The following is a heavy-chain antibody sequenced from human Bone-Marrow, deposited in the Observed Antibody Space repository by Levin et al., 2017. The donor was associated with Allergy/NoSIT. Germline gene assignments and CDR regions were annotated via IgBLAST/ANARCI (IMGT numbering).Heavy chain of an antibody. CDR3: ARDWVSYDSSGYCYGGRGGIDP. D-gene: IGHD3-22*01. CDR1: GGSTSSYY. CDR2: IYYSGST. J-gene: IGHJ5*02. Sequence: SETLSLTCTVPGGSTSSYYWSWIRQPPGKGLEWIGYIYYSGSTNYNPSLKSRVTISVDTSKNQFSLKLSSVTAADTAVYYCARDWVSYDSSGYCYGGRGGIDPWGQGTLVTVSS. V-gene: IGHV4-59*01.